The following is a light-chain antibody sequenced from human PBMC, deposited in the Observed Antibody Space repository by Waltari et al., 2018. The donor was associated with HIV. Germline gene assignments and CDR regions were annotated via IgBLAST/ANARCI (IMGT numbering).Light chain of an antibody. J-gene: IGKJ2*01. CDR3: QQYGDSLT. CDR2: AAY. CDR1: QTVSSSY. Sequence: EIVLTQSPGPLSLSPGERATLSCRASQTVSSSYLAWYQQKPGQAPRLLIYAAYSRASGVPDRVSGGGSGTDFTLTISSLEPEDFAVYYCQQYGDSLTFGQGTKVEIK. V-gene: IGKV3-20*01.